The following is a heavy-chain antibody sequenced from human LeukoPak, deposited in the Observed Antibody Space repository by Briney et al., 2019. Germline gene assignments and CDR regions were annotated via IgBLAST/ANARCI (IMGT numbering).Heavy chain of an antibody. Sequence: GGSLRLSCVVSGFTVSTNYMSWVRQAPGKGLEWVSLIYSGGSTYYADSVKGRFTISRDNSKNTLYLQMNSLRDEDTAVYYCAKGANLRYFDWLHFDYWGQGTLVTVSS. V-gene: IGHV3-53*01. CDR3: AKGANLRYFDWLHFDY. D-gene: IGHD3-9*01. J-gene: IGHJ4*02. CDR2: IYSGGST. CDR1: GFTVSTNY.